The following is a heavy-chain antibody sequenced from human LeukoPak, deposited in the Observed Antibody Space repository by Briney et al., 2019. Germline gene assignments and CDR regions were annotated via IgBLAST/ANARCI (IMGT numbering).Heavy chain of an antibody. D-gene: IGHD2-15*01. CDR1: GFNSSHYA. CDR3: ARRAMPATRAVQNYFDP. J-gene: IGHJ5*02. Sequence: PGGSLRLSCDVSGFNSSHYAMSWVRQPPGKGLEAVSAISGSGRSTYYIESVKGRFTISRDNSKNILYLQMNSLRTDDTALYYCARRAMPATRAVQNYFDPWGQGTLVTVSS. CDR2: ISGSGRST. V-gene: IGHV3-23*01.